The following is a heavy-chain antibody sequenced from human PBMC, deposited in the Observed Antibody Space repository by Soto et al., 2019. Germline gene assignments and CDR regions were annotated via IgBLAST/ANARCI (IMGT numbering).Heavy chain of an antibody. CDR2: IYYSGST. V-gene: IGHV4-61*01. Sequence: QVQLQESGPGLVKPSETLSLTCTVSGGSISSGTYYWTWIRQPPGKGLEWIGYIYYSGSTNYNPSLTSRVNISAGKSKNQFSLNLSSATAADTAVYYCARGSHFDSSGYVYWGQGALVTVSS. J-gene: IGHJ4*02. CDR1: GGSISSGTYY. D-gene: IGHD3-22*01. CDR3: ARGSHFDSSGYVY.